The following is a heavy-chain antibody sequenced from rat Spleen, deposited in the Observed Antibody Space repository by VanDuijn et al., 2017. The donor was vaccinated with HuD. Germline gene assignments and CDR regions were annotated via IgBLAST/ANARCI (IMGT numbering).Heavy chain of an antibody. CDR3: ARHRYPGIPSYWYFDF. J-gene: IGHJ1*01. D-gene: IGHD1-4*01. V-gene: IGHV5S13*01. CDR1: GFTFSNYD. CDR2: ISTGGGNT. Sequence: EVQLVESGGGLVQPGRSLKLSCAASGFTFSNYDMAWVRQAPAKGLEWIASISTGGGNTYYRDSVKGRFTISRDNAKNTQYLQMDSLRSEDTATYYCARHRYPGIPSYWYFDFWGPGTMVTVSS.